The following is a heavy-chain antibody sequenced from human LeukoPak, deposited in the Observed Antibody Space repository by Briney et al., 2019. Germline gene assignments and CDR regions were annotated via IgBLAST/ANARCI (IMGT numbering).Heavy chain of an antibody. J-gene: IGHJ4*02. CDR1: GYTFTGYY. D-gene: IGHD6-13*01. CDR3: ARDPGGIAAAETHFDY. CDR2: INPNSGGT. Sequence: ASVKVSCKASGYTFTGYYMHWVRQAPGQGLEWMGWINPNSGGTNYAQKLQGRVTMTTDTSTSTAYMELRSLRSDDTAVYYCARDPGGIAAAETHFDYWGQGTLVTVSS. V-gene: IGHV1-2*02.